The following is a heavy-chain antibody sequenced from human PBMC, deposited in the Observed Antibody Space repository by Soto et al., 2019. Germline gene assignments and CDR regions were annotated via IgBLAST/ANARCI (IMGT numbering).Heavy chain of an antibody. CDR2: INPNSGGT. CDR3: ARERYSGYELYDY. Sequence: ASVKVSCKASGYTFTGYYMHWVRQAPGQGLEWMGWINPNSGGTNYAQKFQGWVTMTRDTSISTAYMELSRLRSDDTAVYYCARERYSGYELYDYWGQGTLVTVSS. D-gene: IGHD5-12*01. CDR1: GYTFTGYY. J-gene: IGHJ4*02. V-gene: IGHV1-2*04.